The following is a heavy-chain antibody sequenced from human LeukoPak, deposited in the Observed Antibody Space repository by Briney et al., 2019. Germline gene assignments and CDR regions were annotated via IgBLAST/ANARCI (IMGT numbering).Heavy chain of an antibody. V-gene: IGHV3-23*01. CDR1: GFTFSSYA. Sequence: GGSLRLSCAASGFTFSSYAMSWVRQAPGKGLEWVSAISGSGGSTYYADSVKGRFTISRDNSKNTLYLQMNSLRAEDTALYYCAKDISRRGSSPLFDYWGQGTLVTVSS. CDR2: ISGSGGST. D-gene: IGHD3-3*02. J-gene: IGHJ4*02. CDR3: AKDISRRGSSPLFDY.